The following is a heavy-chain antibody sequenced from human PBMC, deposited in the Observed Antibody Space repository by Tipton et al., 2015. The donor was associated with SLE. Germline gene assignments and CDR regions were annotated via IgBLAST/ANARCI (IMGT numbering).Heavy chain of an antibody. V-gene: IGHV4-30-2*01. D-gene: IGHD3-3*01. CDR3: ARAYDFWSGYYFGY. CDR1: GGSISSGGYS. Sequence: TLSLTCAVSGGSISSGGYSWSWIRQPPGKGLEWIGYIYHSGSTYYSPSLKSRVTISVDRSKNQFSLKLSSVTAADTAVYYCARAYDFWSGYYFGYWGQGTLVTVSS. CDR2: IYHSGST. J-gene: IGHJ4*02.